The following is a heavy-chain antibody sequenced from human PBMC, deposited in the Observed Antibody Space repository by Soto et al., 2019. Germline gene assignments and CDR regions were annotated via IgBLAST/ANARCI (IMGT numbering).Heavy chain of an antibody. CDR3: VRDIR. CDR1: GFTFNNFW. J-gene: IGHJ4*02. Sequence: EVQLVESGGGLVQPGGSLRLSCAASGFTFNNFWMYWVRQTPAKGLVWVSGINSDGTTTIYADSVKGRFTISRDNAKNTLYLRMNRLPVEDTAIYYCVRDIRWGQGTLVTVSS. V-gene: IGHV3-74*01. CDR2: INSDGTTT.